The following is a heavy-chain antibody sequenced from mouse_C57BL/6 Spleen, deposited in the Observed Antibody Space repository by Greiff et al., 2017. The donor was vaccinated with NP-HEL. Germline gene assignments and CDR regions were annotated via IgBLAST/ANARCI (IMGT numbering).Heavy chain of an antibody. CDR1: GFSLTSYG. Sequence: VKLMESGPGLVQPSQSLSITCTVSGFSLTSYGVHWVRQSPGKGLEWLGVIWRGGSTDYNAAFISRLSISKDNSKSQVFFKMNSLQADDTAIYYWARNRLGHAMDYWGQGTSVTVSS. CDR3: ARNRLGHAMDY. CDR2: IWRGGST. D-gene: IGHD4-1*01. V-gene: IGHV2-2*01. J-gene: IGHJ4*01.